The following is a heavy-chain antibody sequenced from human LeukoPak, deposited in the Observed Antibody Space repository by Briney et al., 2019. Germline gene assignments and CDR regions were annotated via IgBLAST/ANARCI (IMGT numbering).Heavy chain of an antibody. Sequence: GGSLRLSCAASGFTFSKYWMLWVRQPPGKGLESVSRINTDGTVTTYAHSVKGRFTVSRDNADNTMFLQMNSVRDEDTAVYYCATKQWLAPPPDSWGQGTPVTVSS. CDR3: ATKQWLAPPPDS. D-gene: IGHD6-19*01. J-gene: IGHJ4*02. V-gene: IGHV3-74*01. CDR1: GFTFSKYW. CDR2: INTDGTVT.